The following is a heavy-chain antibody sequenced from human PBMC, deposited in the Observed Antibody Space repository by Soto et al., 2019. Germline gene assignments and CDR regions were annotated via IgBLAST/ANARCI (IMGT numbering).Heavy chain of an antibody. D-gene: IGHD6-13*01. CDR1: GGSISSSNW. CDR3: ARAPMGGSSGPFDY. CDR2: IYHSGST. V-gene: IGHV4-4*02. J-gene: IGHJ4*02. Sequence: LETLSLTCAVSGGSISSSNWWSWVRQPPGKGLEWIGEIYHSGSTNYNPSLKSRVTISVDKSKNQFSLKLSSVTAADTAVYYWARAPMGGSSGPFDYGGRKPWSRSP.